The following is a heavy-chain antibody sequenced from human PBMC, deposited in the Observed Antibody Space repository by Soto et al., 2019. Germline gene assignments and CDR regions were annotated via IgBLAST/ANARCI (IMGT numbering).Heavy chain of an antibody. CDR2: VYYSGST. CDR3: ARGIVAPITRIDY. D-gene: IGHD5-12*01. CDR1: GGSISSSSYY. Sequence: SETLSLTCTVSGGSISSSSYYWGWIRQPPGKGLEWIGYVYYSGSTNYNPSLKSRVTISVDTSKNQFSLKLSSVTAADTAMYYCARGIVAPITRIDYWGQGTLVIVSS. V-gene: IGHV4-61*05. J-gene: IGHJ4*02.